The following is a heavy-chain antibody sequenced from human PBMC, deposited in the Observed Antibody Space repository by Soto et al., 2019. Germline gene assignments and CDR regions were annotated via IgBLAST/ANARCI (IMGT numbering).Heavy chain of an antibody. V-gene: IGHV1-18*01. D-gene: IGHD3-10*01. CDR2: ISAYNGNT. CDR1: GYTFTSYG. J-gene: IGHJ6*02. CDR3: ARLPMVPFPYYYGMDV. Sequence: QVQLVQSGAEVKKPGASVKVSCKASGYTFTSYGISWVRQAPGQGLEWMGWISAYNGNTNYAQKLQGRVTMTTDTSTSTAYMVLRSLRSYDTAVSYCARLPMVPFPYYYGMDVWGQGTTVTVS.